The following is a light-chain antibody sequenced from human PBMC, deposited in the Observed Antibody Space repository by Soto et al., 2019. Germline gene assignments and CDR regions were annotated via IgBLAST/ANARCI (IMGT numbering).Light chain of an antibody. CDR1: QSVSTYF. V-gene: IGKV3-20*01. CDR2: GAS. J-gene: IGKJ2*01. Sequence: IVLTQSPGTLSLSPGERATLSCRASQSVSTYFLAWYQHKPGQAPRLLIYGASSRATGIPDRFSGSGSGTDFTLTINRLEPEDLAVYYCQQYGSSPYTFGQGTKLEIK. CDR3: QQYGSSPYT.